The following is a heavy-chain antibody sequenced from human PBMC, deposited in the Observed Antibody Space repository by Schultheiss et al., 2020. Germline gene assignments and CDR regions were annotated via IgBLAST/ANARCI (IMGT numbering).Heavy chain of an antibody. CDR2: IIGGGGNT. Sequence: GGSLRLSCAASGFTFNSYAMNWVRQAPGMRLEWVSIIGGGGNTFYADSVKGRFTISRDNSKNTVYLQMNSLRDEDTAIYYCAKASCSSASCSIDYWGQGTLVTVSS. CDR3: AKASCSSASCSIDY. D-gene: IGHD2-2*01. CDR1: GFTFNSYA. J-gene: IGHJ4*02. V-gene: IGHV3-23*01.